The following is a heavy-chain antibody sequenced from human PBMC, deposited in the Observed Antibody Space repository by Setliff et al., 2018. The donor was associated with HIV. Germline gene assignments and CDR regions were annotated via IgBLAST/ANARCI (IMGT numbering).Heavy chain of an antibody. Sequence: SETLSLTCTVSGDSINSGDYYWSWLRQPAGERLEYIGRIHSSGGFNYNPSLQSRLTLSIDISKNHFSLKLRSVTAADTAVYYCARSALWFGEADWYFDLWGRGTLVTVSS. CDR1: GDSINSGDYY. V-gene: IGHV4-61*02. CDR3: ARSALWFGEADWYFDL. J-gene: IGHJ2*01. CDR2: IHSSGGF. D-gene: IGHD3-10*01.